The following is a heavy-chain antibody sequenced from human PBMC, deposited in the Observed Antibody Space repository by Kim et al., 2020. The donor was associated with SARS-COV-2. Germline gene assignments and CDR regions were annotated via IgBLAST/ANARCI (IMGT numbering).Heavy chain of an antibody. Sequence: GGSLRLSCAASGFTFSDYYMSWIRQAPGKGPEWVSYISSSGSTIYYADSVKGRFTISRDNAKNSLYLQMNSLRAEDTAVYYCARENHYPGIVEYYYGMDVWGQGTTVTVSS. CDR2: ISSSGSTI. CDR1: GFTFSDYY. D-gene: IGHD2-21*01. J-gene: IGHJ6*02. V-gene: IGHV3-11*01. CDR3: ARENHYPGIVEYYYGMDV.